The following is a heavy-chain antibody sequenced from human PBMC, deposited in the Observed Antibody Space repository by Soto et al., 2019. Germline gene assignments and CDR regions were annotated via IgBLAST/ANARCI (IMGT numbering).Heavy chain of an antibody. CDR1: GYTFTSYD. Sequence: ASVKVSCKASGYTFTSYDINWVRQATGQGLEWMGWMNPNSGNTGYAQKFQGRVTMTRNTSISTAYMELSSLRSEDTAVYYCARGPVVSSSFWSYYYYYMDVWGKGATVTVSS. CDR2: MNPNSGNT. V-gene: IGHV1-8*01. D-gene: IGHD6-6*01. CDR3: ARGPVVSSSFWSYYYYYMDV. J-gene: IGHJ6*03.